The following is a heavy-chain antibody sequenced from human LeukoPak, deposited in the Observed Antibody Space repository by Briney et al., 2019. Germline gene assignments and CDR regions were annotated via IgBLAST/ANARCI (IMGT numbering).Heavy chain of an antibody. CDR3: ARDRLGDYDHSGYYDK. CDR1: GFTFSDYY. D-gene: IGHD3-22*01. Sequence: GGSLRLSCAASGFTFSDYYMSWIRQAPGKGLEWVSYICDSGRTIYYADSAKGRFTISRDNAKNSVYLQMNNLGAEDTAVYYCARDRLGDYDHSGYYDKWGQGTLVTVSS. V-gene: IGHV3-11*01. CDR2: ICDSGRTI. J-gene: IGHJ4*02.